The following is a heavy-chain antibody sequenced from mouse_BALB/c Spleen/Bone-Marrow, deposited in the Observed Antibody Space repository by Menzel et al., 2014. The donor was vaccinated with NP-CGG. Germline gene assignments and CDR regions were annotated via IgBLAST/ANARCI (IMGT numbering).Heavy chain of an antibody. Sequence: QQXXAELVKPGASVKMSCKAFGYTFTTYPIEWMXQNXGKSLEWXXXFXXXNDDTKYNEKFKGKAKLTVEKSSSTVYLELSRLTSDDSAVYYCARGRYGLYYAMDYWGQGTSVXVSS. CDR3: ARGRYGLYYAMDY. D-gene: IGHD2-14*01. CDR2: FXXXNDDT. V-gene: IGHV1-47*01. CDR1: GYTFTTYP. J-gene: IGHJ4*01.